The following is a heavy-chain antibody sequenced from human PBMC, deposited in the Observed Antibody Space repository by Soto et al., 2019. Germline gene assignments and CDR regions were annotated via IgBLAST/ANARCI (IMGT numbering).Heavy chain of an antibody. CDR2: ISNTGINK. V-gene: IGHV3-30*18. Sequence: QVQLVESGGGVVQPGRSLRLSCAASGFTFRTYGMHWVRQAPGKGLEWLAVISNTGINKYYADSVKGRFTISRDNSRDTLFLQMISLRGEDTAIYYCAKVIRADSTSSNFYYYSGLDVWGQGTTVTVSS. J-gene: IGHJ6*02. CDR1: GFTFRTYG. D-gene: IGHD6-6*01. CDR3: AKVIRADSTSSNFYYYSGLDV.